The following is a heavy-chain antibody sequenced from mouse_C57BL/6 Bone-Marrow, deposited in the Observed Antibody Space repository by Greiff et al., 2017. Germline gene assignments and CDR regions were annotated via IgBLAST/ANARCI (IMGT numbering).Heavy chain of an antibody. D-gene: IGHD2-4*01. CDR1: GYTFTNYW. CDR2: IYPGGGYT. J-gene: IGHJ3*01. CDR3: AREGDYDFFFAY. V-gene: IGHV1-63*01. Sequence: VQLQESGAELVRPGTSVKMSCKASGYTFTNYWIGWVKQRPGHGLEWIGDIYPGGGYTNYNEKFKGKVTLTADNSSSTAYMQFSSLTSEDSAIYYCAREGDYDFFFAYWGQGTLVTVSA.